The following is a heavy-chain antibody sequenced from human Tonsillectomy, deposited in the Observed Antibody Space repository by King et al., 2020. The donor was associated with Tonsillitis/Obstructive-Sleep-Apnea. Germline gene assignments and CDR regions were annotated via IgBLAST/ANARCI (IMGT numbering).Heavy chain of an antibody. D-gene: IGHD6-19*01. CDR2: ISSSSSPI. Sequence: QLVQSGGGLVQPGGSLRLSCAASGFTFSSYSMNWVRQTPGKGLQWVSYISSSSSPIYYADSVKGRFTISRDNAKNSLYLQMNSLRDEETAVYYCARDQYGGRIAVAGFDSFDFWGQGTMVTVSS. J-gene: IGHJ3*01. CDR3: ARDQYGGRIAVAGFDSFDF. V-gene: IGHV3-48*02. CDR1: GFTFSSYS.